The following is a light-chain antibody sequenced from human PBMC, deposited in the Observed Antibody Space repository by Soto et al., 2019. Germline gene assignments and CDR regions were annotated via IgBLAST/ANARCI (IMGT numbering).Light chain of an antibody. CDR1: QTVNSNF. Sequence: EVLLTEAPGPLSFSPVGIVTLSCRTSQTVNSNFLSWFQQKPGQPPRLLLHAASKRAAGTPDRFSGSGSGTDFTLTISRLEPEDFAVYYCQQYGSSPLTFGGGTKVDIK. J-gene: IGKJ4*01. CDR3: QQYGSSPLT. V-gene: IGKV3-20*01. CDR2: AAS.